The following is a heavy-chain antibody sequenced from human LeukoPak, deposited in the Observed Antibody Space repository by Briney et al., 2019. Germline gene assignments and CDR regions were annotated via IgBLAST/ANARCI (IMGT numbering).Heavy chain of an antibody. V-gene: IGHV3-7*01. CDR2: IKQDGSEK. J-gene: IGHJ6*02. CDR3: ARERTSWPYYYGMDV. CDR1: GFTFSSYW. Sequence: GGSLRLSCAASGFTFSSYWMSWVRQAPGKGLEWVANIKQDGSEKYYVDSVKGRFTISRDNAKNSLYLQMNSLRAEDTAVYYCARERTSWPYYYGMDVWGQGTTVTVSS. D-gene: IGHD2-2*01.